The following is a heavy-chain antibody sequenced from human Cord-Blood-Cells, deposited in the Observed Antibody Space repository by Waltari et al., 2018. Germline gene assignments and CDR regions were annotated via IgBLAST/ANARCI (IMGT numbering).Heavy chain of an antibody. Sequence: QLQLQESGPGLVKPSETLSLTCTVSGGSISSSSYYWGWIRQPPGKGLEWIGSISYSGSTYYNPSLKSRVTISVDTSKNQFSLKLSSVTAADTAVYYCARLHTNDFWSGYYFDYWGQGTLVTVSS. CDR3: ARLHTNDFWSGYYFDY. CDR2: ISYSGST. J-gene: IGHJ4*02. V-gene: IGHV4-39*01. CDR1: GGSISSSSYY. D-gene: IGHD3-3*01.